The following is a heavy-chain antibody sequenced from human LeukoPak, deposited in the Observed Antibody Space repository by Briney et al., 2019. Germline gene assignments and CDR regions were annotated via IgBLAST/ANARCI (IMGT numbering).Heavy chain of an antibody. J-gene: IGHJ4*02. Sequence: GGSLRLSCAASGFTFSRYAMSWVRQAPGEGLEWVSGISASGESTYYADSVKGRLTISRDNSKNTLYLLMNSLRAEDTAVYFCASVPRYGDPFFDCWGQGTLVTVSS. V-gene: IGHV3-23*01. CDR2: ISASGEST. CDR1: GFTFSRYA. D-gene: IGHD4-17*01. CDR3: ASVPRYGDPFFDC.